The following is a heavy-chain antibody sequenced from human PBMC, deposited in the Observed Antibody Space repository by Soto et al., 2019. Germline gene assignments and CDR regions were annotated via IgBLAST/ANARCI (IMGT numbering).Heavy chain of an antibody. Sequence: QVQRVQSGAEVKKPGSSVKVSCKASGGTFSSYAISWVRQAPGQGLEWMGGIIPIFGTANYAQKLQGRVTITAYESRSTAYMELSSLRFEDTAVYYSASNGLGVVGYWGQGTLVTVS. CDR3: ASNGLGVVGY. D-gene: IGHD3-3*01. CDR2: IIPIFGTA. V-gene: IGHV1-69*01. J-gene: IGHJ4*02. CDR1: GGTFSSYA.